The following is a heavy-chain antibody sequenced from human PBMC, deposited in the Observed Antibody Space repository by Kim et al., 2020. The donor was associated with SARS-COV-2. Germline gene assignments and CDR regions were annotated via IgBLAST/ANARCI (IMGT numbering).Heavy chain of an antibody. J-gene: IGHJ6*02. D-gene: IGHD2-2*01. CDR3: ARFSHPLYCSSTSCNYYYYGMDV. Sequence: SETLSLTCTVSGGSISSGSYYWSWIRQPAGKGLEWIGRIYTSGSTNYNPSLKSRVTISVDTSKNQFSLKLSSVTAADTAVYYCARFSHPLYCSSTSCNYYYYGMDVWGQGTTVTVSS. V-gene: IGHV4-61*02. CDR2: IYTSGST. CDR1: GGSISSGSYY.